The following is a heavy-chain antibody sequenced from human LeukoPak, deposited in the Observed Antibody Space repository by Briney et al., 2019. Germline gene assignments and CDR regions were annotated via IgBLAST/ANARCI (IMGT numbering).Heavy chain of an antibody. CDR3: AHRDTTMVRVDY. J-gene: IGHJ4*02. CDR2: IRSKSNGGTT. V-gene: IGHV3-15*01. Sequence: GGSLRLSCAASGFTFGNASMSWVRQAPGKGLKWVGRIRSKSNGGTTDYAAPVKGRFTISRDDSKDTLYLQMDSLTTEDTAVYFCAHRDTTMVRVDYWGQGTLVTVSS. CDR1: GFTFGNAS. D-gene: IGHD5-18*01.